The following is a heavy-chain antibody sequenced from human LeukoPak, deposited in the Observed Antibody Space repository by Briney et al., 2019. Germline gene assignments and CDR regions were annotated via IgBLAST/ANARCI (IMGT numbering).Heavy chain of an antibody. J-gene: IGHJ4*02. Sequence: GGSLRLSCAASEFTFSSYAMTWVRQAPGKGLEWVSGISGGGASTYYADSVKGRFTISRDNSKNTLYLQMNSLRAEDTAVYYCAKESATDAYFDYWGQGTLVTVSS. D-gene: IGHD4-11*01. CDR1: EFTFSSYA. CDR3: AKESATDAYFDY. V-gene: IGHV3-23*01. CDR2: ISGGGAST.